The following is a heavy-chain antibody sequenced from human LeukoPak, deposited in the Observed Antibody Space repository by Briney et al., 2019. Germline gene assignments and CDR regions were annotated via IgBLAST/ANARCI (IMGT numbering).Heavy chain of an antibody. J-gene: IGHJ4*02. D-gene: IGHD5-12*01. CDR1: GFTFSSYE. CDR2: ISSSGSTI. Sequence: GGSLRLSCAASGFTFSSYEMTWVRQAPGKGLEWVSYISSSGSTIYYADSVKGRFTISRDNAENSLYLQMNSLRAEDTAVYYCAKELRSHTGWPFDYWGQGTLVTVSS. V-gene: IGHV3-48*03. CDR3: AKELRSHTGWPFDY.